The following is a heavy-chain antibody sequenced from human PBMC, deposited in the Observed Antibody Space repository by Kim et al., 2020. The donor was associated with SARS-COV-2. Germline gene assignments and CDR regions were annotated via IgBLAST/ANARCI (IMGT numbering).Heavy chain of an antibody. D-gene: IGHD3-10*01. CDR2: ISSSFSAI. J-gene: IGHJ4*02. CDR3: ARDPGTAYGSGSMALDY. CDR1: GFTFNTYN. Sequence: GGSLRLSCAASGFTFNTYNMNWVRQAPGKGLEWVSYISSSFSAIYYADSVKGRFTISRDNAKNSLYLQMNSLRDDDTAVYYCARDPGTAYGSGSMALDYWGQGTLVTVSS. V-gene: IGHV3-48*02.